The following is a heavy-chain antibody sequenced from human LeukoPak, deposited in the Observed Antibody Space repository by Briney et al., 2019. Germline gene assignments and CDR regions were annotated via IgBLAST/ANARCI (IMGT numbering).Heavy chain of an antibody. CDR2: INPSGGST. J-gene: IGHJ4*02. CDR3: ARDSADYGDYDY. D-gene: IGHD4-17*01. CDR1: GYTFTSYF. V-gene: IGHV1-46*01. Sequence: ASVKVSCKASGYTFTSYFMHWVRHDPGQGLDWMVIINPSGGSTSYAQKFQGRVTMTRDTSTSTVYMELSSLRSEDTAVYYCARDSADYGDYDYWGQGTLVTVSS.